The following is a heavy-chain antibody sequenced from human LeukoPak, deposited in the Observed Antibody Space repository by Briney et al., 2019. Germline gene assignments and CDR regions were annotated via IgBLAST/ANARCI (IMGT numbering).Heavy chain of an antibody. D-gene: IGHD6-13*01. CDR1: GYTFTSYG. CDR2: INTNNGNT. Sequence: GASVKVSCKASGYTFTSYGISWVRQAPGQGLEWMGWINTNNGNTNYAQKLQGRVTMATDTSTSTAYMELRSLRSDDTAVYYCARGGAAAGTLNWFDPWGQGTLVTVSS. V-gene: IGHV1-18*01. CDR3: ARGGAAAGTLNWFDP. J-gene: IGHJ5*02.